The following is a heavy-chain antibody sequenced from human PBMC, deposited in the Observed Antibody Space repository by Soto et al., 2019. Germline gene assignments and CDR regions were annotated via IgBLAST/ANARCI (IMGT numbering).Heavy chain of an antibody. CDR3: AAIQYSSGWAGAFDI. V-gene: IGHV1-69*12. J-gene: IGHJ3*02. Sequence: QVQLVQSGAEVKKPGSSVKVSCKASGGIFSSYAINWGRQAPGQGLQWMGGIIPIFGPSNYAQKFQGRVTITADESTSTAYMELSSLRSEDTALYYCAAIQYSSGWAGAFDIWGQGTMVTVSS. D-gene: IGHD6-19*01. CDR2: IIPIFGPS. CDR1: GGIFSSYA.